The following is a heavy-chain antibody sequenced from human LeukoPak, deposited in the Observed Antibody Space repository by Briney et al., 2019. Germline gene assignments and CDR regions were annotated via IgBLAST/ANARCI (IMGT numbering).Heavy chain of an antibody. CDR1: GGSISSYY. D-gene: IGHD6-19*01. CDR3: ARRYGWPGELDY. CDR2: IYYSGST. Sequence: PSETLSLTCTVSGGSISSYYWSWIRQPPGKGLEWIGYIYYSGSTNYNPSLKSRVTISVDTSKNQFSLKLSSVTAADTAVYYCARRYGWPGELDYWGQGTLVTVSS. V-gene: IGHV4-59*08. J-gene: IGHJ4*02.